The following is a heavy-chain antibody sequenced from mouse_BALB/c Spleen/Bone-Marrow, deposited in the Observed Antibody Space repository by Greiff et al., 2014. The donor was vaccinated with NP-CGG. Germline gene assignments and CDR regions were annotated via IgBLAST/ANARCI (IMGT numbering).Heavy chain of an antibody. CDR1: GYTFTSYV. V-gene: IGHV1-14*01. Sequence: VQLKESGPELVKPGASVKMSCKASGYTFTSYVMHWVKQKPGQGLEWIGYINPYNDGTKYNEKFKGMGTLTSDRSSSTAYMELSSLTSEDSAVYYCAKGGNYRYDFDYWGQGTTLTVSS. CDR2: INPYNDGT. CDR3: AKGGNYRYDFDY. J-gene: IGHJ2*01. D-gene: IGHD2-14*01.